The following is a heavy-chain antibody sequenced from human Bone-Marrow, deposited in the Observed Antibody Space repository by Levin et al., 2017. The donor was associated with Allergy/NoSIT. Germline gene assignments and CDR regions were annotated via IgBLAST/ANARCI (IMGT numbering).Heavy chain of an antibody. V-gene: IGHV4-38-2*01. J-gene: IGHJ4*02. CDR1: GYSIRSGYY. D-gene: IGHD1-26*01. CDR3: ARVRDMVVGATYDY. Sequence: PSQTLSLTCVVSGYSIRSGYYWGWIRQPPGKGLEWIGSINYSGNTYYNPSLKSRVTISVDTSKNQFSLKLTSVTAADTAVYYCARVRDMVVGATYDYWGQGTLVTVSS. CDR2: INYSGNT.